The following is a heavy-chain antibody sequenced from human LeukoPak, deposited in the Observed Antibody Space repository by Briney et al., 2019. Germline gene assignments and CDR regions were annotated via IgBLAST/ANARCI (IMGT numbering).Heavy chain of an antibody. D-gene: IGHD3-10*01. Sequence: PGGSLRLSCAATGFTFSNYAIHWGRQAPGKGLEWVAFISDDGSRQHYADSVKGRFTISRDNSNNTLNLQMNSLRAEDTAVYYCVKDRTGTYTLDYWGQGTLVTVSS. V-gene: IGHV3-30-3*01. CDR3: VKDRTGTYTLDY. CDR1: GFTFSNYA. CDR2: ISDDGSRQ. J-gene: IGHJ4*02.